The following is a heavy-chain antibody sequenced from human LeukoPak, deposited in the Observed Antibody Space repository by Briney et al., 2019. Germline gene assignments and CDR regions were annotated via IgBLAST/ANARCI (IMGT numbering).Heavy chain of an antibody. Sequence: ASVKVSCKTSGYTFTGFYIHWVRQAPGQGLEWMGWISAYNGKPNYAQKLQGRVTMTTDTSTSTAYMELRSLRSDDTAVYYCARDRDLYDFWMPGYWGQGTLVTVSS. J-gene: IGHJ4*02. CDR1: GYTFTGFY. D-gene: IGHD3-3*01. CDR2: ISAYNGKP. V-gene: IGHV1-18*04. CDR3: ARDRDLYDFWMPGY.